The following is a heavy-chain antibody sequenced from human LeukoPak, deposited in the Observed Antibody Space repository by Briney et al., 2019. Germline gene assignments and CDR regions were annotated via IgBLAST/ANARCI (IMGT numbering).Heavy chain of an antibody. CDR3: ARGGASCSSTSCRGSWFDP. CDR1: GGSIISGGYS. D-gene: IGHD2-2*01. CDR2: IYHNGST. Sequence: SQTLSPTCAVSGGSIISGGYSWSWIRHPPGKTLQWIGYIYHNGSTYDNPSLKSRVTISVDRSKNQFSLKLSSVPAADTAVYYCARGGASCSSTSCRGSWFDPWGQGTLVTVSS. J-gene: IGHJ5*02. V-gene: IGHV4-30-2*01.